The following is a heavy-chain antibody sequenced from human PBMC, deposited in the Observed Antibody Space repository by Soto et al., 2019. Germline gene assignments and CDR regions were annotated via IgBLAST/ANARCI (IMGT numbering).Heavy chain of an antibody. D-gene: IGHD3-9*01. CDR1: GFTFSSYA. CDR3: ATQGLVLRYFDWFDYYYYGMDV. V-gene: IGHV3-23*01. Sequence: GGSLRLSCAASGFTFSSYAMSWVRQAPGKGLEWVSAISGSGGSTYYADSVKGRFTISRDNSKNTLYLQMNSLRAEDTAVYYCATQGLVLRYFDWFDYYYYGMDVWGQGTTVTVSS. CDR2: ISGSGGST. J-gene: IGHJ6*02.